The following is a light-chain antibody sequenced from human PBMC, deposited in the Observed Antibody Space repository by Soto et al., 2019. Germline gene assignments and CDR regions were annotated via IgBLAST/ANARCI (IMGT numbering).Light chain of an antibody. J-gene: IGKJ2*01. CDR2: KAS. V-gene: IGKV1-5*03. Sequence: DIQMTQSPSTLSASVGDRVTITCRASQSIDSWLAWFQQKPGKAPKLLIYKASNLECEVPSRFSGSGSGTEFTLTISSLQPDDFATYYCHQYNGYSYTFGQGTKLEIK. CDR3: HQYNGYSYT. CDR1: QSIDSW.